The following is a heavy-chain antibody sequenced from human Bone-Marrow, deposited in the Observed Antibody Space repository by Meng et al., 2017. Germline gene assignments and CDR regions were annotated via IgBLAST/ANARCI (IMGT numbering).Heavy chain of an antibody. J-gene: IGHJ4*02. D-gene: IGHD6-19*01. V-gene: IGHV3-74*01. CDR1: GFTFSSYW. CDR2: INGDGTST. Sequence: GGPLRLSCAASGFTFSSYWMDWVRQAPGMGLVWVSRINGDGTSTSYADSVKGRFTISRDNAKNTLYLQMNSLRAEDTAVYYCTRASIAVADKGDYWGQGNLVNGAS. CDR3: TRASIAVADKGDY.